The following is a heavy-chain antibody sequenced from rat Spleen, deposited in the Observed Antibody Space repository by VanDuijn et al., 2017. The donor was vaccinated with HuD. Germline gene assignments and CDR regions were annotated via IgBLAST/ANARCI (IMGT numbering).Heavy chain of an antibody. V-gene: IGHV2-13*01. CDR1: GFSIVNYH. J-gene: IGHJ1*01. CDR2: IWGNGNT. CDR3: TRSTTVDWYFDF. Sequence: QVQLRESGPGLVQPSQTLSLTCTVSGFSIVNYHVHWVRQPPGKGLEWMGAIWGNGNTHYNSALKSRLSISRDTSENQVFLKMNSLQTEDTAIYFCTRSTTVDWYFDFWGPGIMVTVSS. D-gene: IGHD1-1*01.